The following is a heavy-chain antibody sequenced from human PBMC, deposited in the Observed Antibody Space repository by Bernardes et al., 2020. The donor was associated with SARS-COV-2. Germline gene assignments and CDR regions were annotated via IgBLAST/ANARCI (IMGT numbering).Heavy chain of an antibody. CDR2: ISGSGGST. J-gene: IGHJ6*02. CDR1: GFTFSSYA. V-gene: IGHV3-23*01. D-gene: IGHD3-3*01. Sequence: GSLRLSCAASGFTFSSYAMIWVRQAPGKGLEWVSAISGSGGSTYYADSVKGRFTISRDNSKNTLYLQMNSLRAEDTAVYYCAKSQIRVFYYYGMDVWGQGTTVTVSS. CDR3: AKSQIRVFYYYGMDV.